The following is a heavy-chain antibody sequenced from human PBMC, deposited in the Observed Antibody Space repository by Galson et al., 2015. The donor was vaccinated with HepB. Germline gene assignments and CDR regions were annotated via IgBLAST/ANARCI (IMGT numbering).Heavy chain of an antibody. V-gene: IGHV4-34*01. CDR1: GGSFSGYY. CDR3: ARRSRNTIFRGYYMDV. CDR2: INHSGST. D-gene: IGHD3-9*01. J-gene: IGHJ6*03. Sequence: SETLSLTCAVYGGSFSGYYWSWIRQPPGKGLEWIGEINHSGSTNYNPSLKSRVTISVDTSKNQFSLKLSSVTAADTAVYYCARRSRNTIFRGYYMDVWGKGTTVTVSS.